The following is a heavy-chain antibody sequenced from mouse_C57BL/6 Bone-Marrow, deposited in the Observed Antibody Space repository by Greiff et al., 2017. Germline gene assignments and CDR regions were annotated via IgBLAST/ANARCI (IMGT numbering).Heavy chain of an antibody. J-gene: IGHJ2*01. CDR3: ARRALNYFDY. CDR1: GYTFTSYW. Sequence: QVQLKQPGAELVKPGASVKLSCKASGYTFTSYWMHWVKQRPGQGLEWIGMIHPNSGSTNYTEKFKSKATLTVDKSSSTAYMQLSSLTSEDSAVYYCARRALNYFDYWGQGTTLTVSS. V-gene: IGHV1-64*01. D-gene: IGHD3-3*01. CDR2: IHPNSGST.